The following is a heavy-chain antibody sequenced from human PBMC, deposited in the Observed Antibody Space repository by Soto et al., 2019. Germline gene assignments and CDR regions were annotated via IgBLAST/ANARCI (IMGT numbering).Heavy chain of an antibody. D-gene: IGHD2-2*02. CDR2: ISAYNGNT. J-gene: IGHJ3*02. CDR1: GYTFTSYG. Sequence: ASVKVSCKASGYTFTSYGISWVRQAPGQGLEWMGWISAYNGNTNYAQKLQGRVTMTTDTSTSTAYMELRSLRSDDTAVYYCARDLGFCSITSCYTNAFDICGQGTMVTL. CDR3: ARDLGFCSITSCYTNAFDI. V-gene: IGHV1-18*04.